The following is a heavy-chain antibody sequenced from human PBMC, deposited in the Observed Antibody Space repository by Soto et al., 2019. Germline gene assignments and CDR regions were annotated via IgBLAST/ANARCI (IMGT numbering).Heavy chain of an antibody. Sequence: SVKVSFKASGFTFTSSAVQLVRQARVQRLEWIGWIVVGSGNTNYAQKFQERVTITRDMSTSTAYMELSSLRSEDTAVYYCAADPSYYDFWSGSSRMVGMDVWGQGTKVTVSS. V-gene: IGHV1-58*01. CDR3: AADPSYYDFWSGSSRMVGMDV. CDR1: GFTFTSSA. CDR2: IVVGSGNT. J-gene: IGHJ6*02. D-gene: IGHD3-3*01.